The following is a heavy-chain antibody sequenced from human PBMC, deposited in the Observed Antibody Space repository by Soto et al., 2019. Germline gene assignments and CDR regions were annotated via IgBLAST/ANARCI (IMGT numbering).Heavy chain of an antibody. CDR3: ANFYDLDV. J-gene: IGHJ6*04. CDR1: GFTFSSFP. V-gene: IGHV3-23*01. CDR2: ISGSGGDT. Sequence: GGSLRLSCAASGFTFSSFPMTWVRQAPGEGLEWVSSISGSGGDTYYADSVKGRFTISRDNSMLHLQMISLRAEDTAVYYCANFYDLDVWGKGTTVTVSS.